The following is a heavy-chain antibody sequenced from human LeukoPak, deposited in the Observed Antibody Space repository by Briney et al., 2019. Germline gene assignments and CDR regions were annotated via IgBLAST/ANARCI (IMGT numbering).Heavy chain of an antibody. CDR2: ISYSGST. CDR1: GGSIISSCYF. J-gene: IGHJ4*02. CDR3: AREHYCGNDY. D-gene: IGHD3-10*01. V-gene: IGHV4-39*02. Sequence: SETLPVTHTVSGGSIISSCYFWGWIRQPPGKGLECIGSISYSGSTYYNPSLKSRVTTSVDTSKKQFSLKLTSVTAADTALYYCAREHYCGNDYWGQGNLVTVSS.